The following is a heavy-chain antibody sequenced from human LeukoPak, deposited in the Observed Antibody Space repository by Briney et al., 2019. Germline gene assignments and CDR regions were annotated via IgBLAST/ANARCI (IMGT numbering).Heavy chain of an antibody. CDR2: IASKTDGGTT. CDR1: GFTFSSYG. CDR3: TTGIRGD. J-gene: IGHJ4*02. V-gene: IGHV3-15*04. Sequence: PGGSLRLSCAASGFTFSSYGMHWVRQAPGKGLEWVGRIASKTDGGTTDYAAPVKGRFTISRDDSKNTLFLQMNSLETEDTAVYYCTTGIRGDCGQGTLVTVSS.